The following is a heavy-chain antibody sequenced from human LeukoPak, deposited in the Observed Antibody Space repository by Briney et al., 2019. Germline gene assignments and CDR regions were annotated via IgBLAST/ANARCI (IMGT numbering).Heavy chain of an antibody. Sequence: SETLPLTCTVSGGSISSSSYYWGWIRQPPGEGLEWIGSIYYTGSTYYSPSLKSRVTISADTPKNEFSLKLSSVTAADTAVYYCTSEISSASNYWGQGTLVTVSS. J-gene: IGHJ4*02. CDR2: IYYTGST. V-gene: IGHV4-39*01. CDR1: GGSISSSSYY. D-gene: IGHD6-6*01. CDR3: TSEISSASNY.